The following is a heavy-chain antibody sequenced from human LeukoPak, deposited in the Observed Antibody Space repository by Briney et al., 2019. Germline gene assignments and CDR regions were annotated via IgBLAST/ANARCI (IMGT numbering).Heavy chain of an antibody. CDR2: MNPKSGNT. V-gene: IGHV1-8*03. Sequence: ASVKVSCEASGYTFFSHDINWVRQATGQGLEWMGWMNPKSGNTGYAQKFQARITISRDTSRNTVYMELNSLISEDTAVYFCARDTSGQTRADDAFDIWGQGTMVTVSS. D-gene: IGHD6-19*01. J-gene: IGHJ3*02. CDR3: ARDTSGQTRADDAFDI. CDR1: GYTFFSHD.